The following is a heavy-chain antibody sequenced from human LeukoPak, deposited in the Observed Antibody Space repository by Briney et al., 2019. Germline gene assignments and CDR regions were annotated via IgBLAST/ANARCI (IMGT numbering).Heavy chain of an antibody. CDR3: VKGSSTSYTAVIDY. CDR1: GFTCSSYA. V-gene: IGHV3-64D*06. Sequence: GGSLRLSCSASGFTCSSYAMHWVRQAPGKGLEYVSAISSNGGSTYYADSVKGRFTISRDNSKNTLYLQMSSLRAEDTAVYYCVKGSSTSYTAVIDYWGQGTLVTVSS. J-gene: IGHJ4*02. CDR2: ISSNGGST. D-gene: IGHD2-2*01.